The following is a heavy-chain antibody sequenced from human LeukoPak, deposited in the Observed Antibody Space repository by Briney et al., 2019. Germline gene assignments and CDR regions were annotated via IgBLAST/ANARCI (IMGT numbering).Heavy chain of an antibody. Sequence: SETLSLTCAVYGGSFSGYYWSWIRQPPGKGLEWIGEISHSGSTNYNPSLKSRVTISVETSKNQFSLRLTSVTAADTAVYYCASLRVPGDFDYWGQGTLVTVSS. CDR2: ISHSGST. D-gene: IGHD3-16*01. J-gene: IGHJ4*02. CDR1: GGSFSGYY. V-gene: IGHV4-34*01. CDR3: ASLRVPGDFDY.